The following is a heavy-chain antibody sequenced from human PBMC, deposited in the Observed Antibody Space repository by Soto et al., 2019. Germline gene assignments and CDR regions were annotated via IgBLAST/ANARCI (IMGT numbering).Heavy chain of an antibody. J-gene: IGHJ4*02. CDR2: ISGSGGST. CDR1: GFTFSSYA. Sequence: PGGSLRLSCAASGFTFSSYAMSWVRQAPGKGLEWVSAISGSGGSTYYADSVKGRFTISRDNSKNTLYLQMNSLRAEDTAVYYCAKSLYSRSSTLWYFDYWGQGTLVTVSS. V-gene: IGHV3-23*01. D-gene: IGHD6-13*01. CDR3: AKSLYSRSSTLWYFDY.